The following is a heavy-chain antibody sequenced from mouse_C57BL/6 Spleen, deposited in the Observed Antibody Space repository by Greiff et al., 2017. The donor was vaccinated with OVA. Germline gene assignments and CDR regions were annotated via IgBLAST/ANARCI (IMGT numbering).Heavy chain of an antibody. D-gene: IGHD2-4*01. J-gene: IGHJ2*01. CDR3: ARAITAYYFDY. V-gene: IGHV5-17*01. CDR1: GFTFSDYG. CDR2: ISSGSSTI. Sequence: EVKLVESGGGLVKPGGSLKLSCAASGFTFSDYGMHWVRQAPEKGLEWVAYISSGSSTIYYADTVKGRFTISRDNAKNTLFLQMTSLRSEDTAMYYCARAITAYYFDYWGQGTTLTVSS.